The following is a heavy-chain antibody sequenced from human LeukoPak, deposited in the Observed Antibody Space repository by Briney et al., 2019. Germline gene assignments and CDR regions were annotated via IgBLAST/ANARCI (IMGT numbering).Heavy chain of an antibody. D-gene: IGHD4-11*01. CDR1: GFTFSSYG. CDR3: AKDRLTTVDYYYYGMDV. J-gene: IGHJ6*02. CDR2: ISYDGSNK. Sequence: GRSLRLSCAASGFTFSSYGMHWVRQAPGKGLEWVAVISYDGSNKYYADSVKGRFTISRDNSKNTLYLQMNSLRAEDTAVYYCAKDRLTTVDYYYYGMDVWGQGTTVTVSS. V-gene: IGHV3-30*18.